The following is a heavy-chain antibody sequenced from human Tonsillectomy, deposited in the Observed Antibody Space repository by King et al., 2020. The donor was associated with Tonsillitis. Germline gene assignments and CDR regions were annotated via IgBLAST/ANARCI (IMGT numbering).Heavy chain of an antibody. CDR2: IYWDDDK. V-gene: IGHV2-5*02. Sequence: TLKESGPTLVKPTQTLTLTCTFSGFSLSTTGVGVGWIRQPPGKALEWLALIYWDDDKRYSPSLKNRLTITKDTSKNQVVLTMTNMDPVDTATYYCAHIFSSYGLTGTFFDYWGQGTLVTVSS. D-gene: IGHD3-9*01. CDR1: GFSLSTTGVG. CDR3: AHIFSSYGLTGTFFDY. J-gene: IGHJ4*02.